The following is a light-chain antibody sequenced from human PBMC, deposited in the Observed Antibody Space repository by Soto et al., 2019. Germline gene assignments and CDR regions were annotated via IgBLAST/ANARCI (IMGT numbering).Light chain of an antibody. Sequence: QSVLTQPPSVSATSGQKVTISCSGGSSNIGDNFVAWYQQLPGTAPKLLIYDNNKRPSEIPDRFSGSKSGTSATLGITGLQTGDEADYYCGSWDDSLSAYVFGTGTKLTVL. CDR1: SSNIGDNF. V-gene: IGLV1-51*01. J-gene: IGLJ1*01. CDR2: DNN. CDR3: GSWDDSLSAYV.